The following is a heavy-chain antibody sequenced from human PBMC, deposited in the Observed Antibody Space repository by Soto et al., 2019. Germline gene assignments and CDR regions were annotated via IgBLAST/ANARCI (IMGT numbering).Heavy chain of an antibody. CDR1: GYTFTSYG. CDR3: AREKRYFDWLSPYGMDV. Sequence: ASVKVSCKASGYTFTSYGISWVRQAPGQGLEWMGWISAYNGNTNYAQKLQGRVTMTTDTSTSTAYMELRSLRSDDTAVYYCAREKRYFDWLSPYGMDVWGQGTTVTVS. J-gene: IGHJ6*02. D-gene: IGHD3-9*01. V-gene: IGHV1-18*04. CDR2: ISAYNGNT.